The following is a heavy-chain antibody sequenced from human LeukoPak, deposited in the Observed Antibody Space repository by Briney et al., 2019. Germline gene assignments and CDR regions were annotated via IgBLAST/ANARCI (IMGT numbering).Heavy chain of an antibody. CDR3: ARRSGTYSDFDY. CDR1: GYTFSSYA. V-gene: IGHV1-18*01. D-gene: IGHD1-26*01. J-gene: IGHJ4*02. CDR2: ISTDKGNT. Sequence: ASVKVSCKASGYTFSSYAISWVRQAPGQGLEWMGWISTDKGNTYYAQKLQGRVTMTTDTSTSTAYMELRRLRSDDTAVYYCARRSGTYSDFDYWGQGTLVTVSS.